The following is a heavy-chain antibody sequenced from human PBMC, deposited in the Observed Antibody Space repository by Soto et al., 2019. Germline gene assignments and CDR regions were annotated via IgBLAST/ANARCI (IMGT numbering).Heavy chain of an antibody. CDR3: AKGGVVLAAMKVSYMDV. CDR1: GDTFNEYY. D-gene: IGHD2-2*01. J-gene: IGHJ6*03. V-gene: IGHV1-2*04. CDR2: INPNGGVT. Sequence: ASVKVSCKSSGDTFNEYYIHWVRQAPGQGLKWMGWINPNGGVTKYAQKFQGWVTMTRDTSIRTVYMQLSRLRSDDTAVYYCAKGGVVLAAMKVSYMDVWGKGTTVTVSS.